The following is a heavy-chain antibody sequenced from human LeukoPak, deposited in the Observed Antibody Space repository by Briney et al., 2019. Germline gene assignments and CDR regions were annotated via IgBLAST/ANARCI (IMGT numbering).Heavy chain of an antibody. CDR2: IYYSGST. V-gene: IGHV4-30-4*01. CDR1: GGSISSGDYY. Sequence: SETLSLTCTVSGGSISSGDYYWSWIRQPPGKGLEWIGYIYYSGSTYYNPSLKSRVTISVDTSKNQFSLKLSSVTAADTAVYYCAREEWFGELSHWFDPWGQGTLVTVSS. CDR3: AREEWFGELSHWFDP. J-gene: IGHJ5*02. D-gene: IGHD3-10*01.